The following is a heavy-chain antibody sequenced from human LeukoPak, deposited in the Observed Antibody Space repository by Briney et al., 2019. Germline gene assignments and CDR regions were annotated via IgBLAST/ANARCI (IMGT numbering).Heavy chain of an antibody. CDR2: IYPGDSDT. CDR3: ARPYYYDSSGHPLGAFDI. J-gene: IGHJ3*02. V-gene: IGHV5-51*01. Sequence: GESLKISCKGSGYSFTSYWIGWVRQMPGKGLGWMGIIYPGDSDTRYSPSFQGQVTISADKSISTAYLQWSSLKASDTAMYYCARPYYYDSSGHPLGAFDIWGQGTMVTVSS. D-gene: IGHD3-22*01. CDR1: GYSFTSYW.